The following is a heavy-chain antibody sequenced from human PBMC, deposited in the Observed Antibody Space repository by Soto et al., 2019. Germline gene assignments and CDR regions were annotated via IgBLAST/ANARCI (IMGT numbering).Heavy chain of an antibody. CDR2: IIPKLGSA. V-gene: IGHV1-69*01. Sequence: QVQLVQSGAEVKKPGSSVQVSCKASGGGNLRDYRTTWVRQAPGQGLEWMGGIIPKLGSANYAQNFQGRVTITADEATSTVYMELRSPGSEDTAVYYCARGGGGYNFGAFYWGQGTPVTVSS. D-gene: IGHD5-12*01. CDR3: ARGGGGYNFGAFY. J-gene: IGHJ4*02. CDR1: GGGNLRDYR.